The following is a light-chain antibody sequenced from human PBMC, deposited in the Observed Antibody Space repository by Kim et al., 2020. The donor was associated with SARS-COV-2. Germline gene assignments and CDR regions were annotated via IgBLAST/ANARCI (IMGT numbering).Light chain of an antibody. CDR3: QVWDRTFDHVV. CDR1: NIGGKS. CDR2: YDS. J-gene: IGLJ3*02. V-gene: IGLV3-21*04. Sequence: SYELTQPPSVSVAPGETARITCGGTNIGGKSVCWYQHKAGQAPVLVISYDSDRPSGISGRFSGSNSGDTATLTISRVEGEDEADYHCQVWDRTFDHVVFGGGTSLTVL.